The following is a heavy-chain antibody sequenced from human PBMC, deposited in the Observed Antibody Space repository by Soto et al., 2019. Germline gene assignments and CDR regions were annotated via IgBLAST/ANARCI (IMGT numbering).Heavy chain of an antibody. CDR2: MNPNSGNT. D-gene: IGHD4-17*01. J-gene: IGHJ2*01. CDR1: GYTFTSYD. Sequence: QVQLVQSGAEVGKPGASVKVSCKASGYTFTSYDINWVRQASGQGLEWMGWMNPNSGNTGPAQRFQGRLTMTRKTSINTAYMELTSLTSEDAAVYYFARVHTVTTYFDVWGPGTLVAVSS. CDR3: ARVHTVTTYFDV. V-gene: IGHV1-8*01.